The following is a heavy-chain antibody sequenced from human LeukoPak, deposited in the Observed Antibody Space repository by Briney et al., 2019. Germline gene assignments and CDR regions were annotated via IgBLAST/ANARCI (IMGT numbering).Heavy chain of an antibody. CDR3: ARVIISDYDVLTGFYYGPYYFDN. CDR2: IYDSGST. D-gene: IGHD3-9*01. Sequence: SETLSLTCTVSGGSISSYYWSWIRQPPGKGLEWIGYIYDSGSTNYNPSLKSRVTISVDTSKNQFSLKLSSVTAADTAMYYCARVIISDYDVLTGFYYGPYYFDNWGQGTLVTVSS. J-gene: IGHJ4*02. V-gene: IGHV4-59*01. CDR1: GGSISSYY.